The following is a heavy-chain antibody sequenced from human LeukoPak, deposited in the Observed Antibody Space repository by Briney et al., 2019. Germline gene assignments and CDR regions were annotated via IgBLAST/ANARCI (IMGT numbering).Heavy chain of an antibody. V-gene: IGHV4-59*03. CDR3: ATGRVYYASEF. Sequence: NTSETLSLTCSFPGDSITYYFWSWVRQPPGKGLEWIGYVFYTGSTNYNPSLMGRVTISLDTSKNQFSLRLTSVTAADTAVYYCATGRVYYASEFWGQGAPVTVSS. J-gene: IGHJ1*01. CDR1: GDSITYYF. CDR2: VFYTGST. D-gene: IGHD3-10*01.